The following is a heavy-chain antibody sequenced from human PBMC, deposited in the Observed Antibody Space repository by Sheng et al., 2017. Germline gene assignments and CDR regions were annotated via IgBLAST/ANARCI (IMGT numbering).Heavy chain of an antibody. J-gene: IGHJ6*04. D-gene: IGHD4-17*01. CDR1: GFTFSSYA. V-gene: IGHV3-30-3*01. CDR3: HYGDGDV. CDR2: ISYDGSNK. Sequence: QVQLVESGGGVVQPGRSLRLSCAASGFTFSSYAMHWVRQAPGKGLEWVAVISYDGSNKYYADSVKGRFTISRDNSKNTLYLQMNSLRAEDTAVYYCHYGDGDVWGKGTTVTVSS.